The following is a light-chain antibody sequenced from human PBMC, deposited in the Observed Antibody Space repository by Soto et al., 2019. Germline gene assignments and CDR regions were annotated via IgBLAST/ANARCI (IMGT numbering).Light chain of an antibody. CDR2: DAS. V-gene: IGKV3-11*01. CDR1: QSVSSY. CDR3: QQRSNWPPIFT. Sequence: EIVLTQSPATLSLSPGERATLSCRASQSVSSYLAWYQQKPGQAPRPLIYDASNRATGIPARFSGSGSGTGFTLTISSLEPEDFAVYYCQQRSNWPPIFTFGPGTKVDIK. J-gene: IGKJ3*01.